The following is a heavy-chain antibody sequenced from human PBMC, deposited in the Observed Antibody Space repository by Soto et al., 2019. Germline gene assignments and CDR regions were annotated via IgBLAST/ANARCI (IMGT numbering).Heavy chain of an antibody. CDR3: ATARGYDFWSGPPPPHWFDP. D-gene: IGHD3-3*01. V-gene: IGHV3-23*01. J-gene: IGHJ5*02. CDR2: ISGSGGST. CDR1: GFTFSSYA. Sequence: GGSLRLSCAASGFTFSSYAMSWVRQAPGKGLEWVSAISGSGGSTYYADSVKGRFTISRDNSKNTLYLQMNSLRAEDTAVYSCATARGYDFWSGPPPPHWFDPWGQGTLVTVSS.